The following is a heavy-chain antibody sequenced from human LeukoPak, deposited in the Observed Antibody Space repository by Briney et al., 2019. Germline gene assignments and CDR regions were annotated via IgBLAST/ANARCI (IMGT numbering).Heavy chain of an antibody. V-gene: IGHV3-30-3*01. CDR2: ISYDGSNK. CDR1: GFTVSSYA. J-gene: IGHJ6*02. Sequence: GGSLRLSCAASGFTVSSYAMHWVGQAQGKGLEWVAVISYDGSNKYYADSVKGRFTISRDNSKHTLYLQMNSLRAEDTAVYYCARDRGGSYYVGYYYYYGMDVWGQGTTVTVSS. D-gene: IGHD1-26*01. CDR3: ARDRGGSYYVGYYYYYGMDV.